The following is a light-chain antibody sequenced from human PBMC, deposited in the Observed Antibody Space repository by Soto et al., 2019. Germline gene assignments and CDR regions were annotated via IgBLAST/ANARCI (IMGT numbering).Light chain of an antibody. CDR3: MQALQGLT. J-gene: IGKJ5*01. CDR2: LGS. V-gene: IGKV2-28*01. CDR1: QSLLHSDGKTY. Sequence: EIVMTRTPLSLSVTPGEPASISCKSSQSLLHSDGKTYFYWYLQKPGQPPQRLIYLGSNRASGVPDRFSGSGSGTHFTLKISRVQAADAGVYYCMQALQGLTFGHGTRLEIK.